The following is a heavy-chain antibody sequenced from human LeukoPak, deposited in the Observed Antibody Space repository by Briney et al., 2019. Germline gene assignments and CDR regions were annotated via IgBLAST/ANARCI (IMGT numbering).Heavy chain of an antibody. CDR3: ARTNYCSGGSCTFDY. Sequence: GGSLRLSCAASGFTFDDYGMSWVRQAPGKGLERVSGINWNGGSTGYADSVKGRFTISRDNAKNSLYLQMNSLRAEDTALYYCARTNYCSGGSCTFDYWGQGTLVTVSS. V-gene: IGHV3-20*04. J-gene: IGHJ4*02. CDR1: GFTFDDYG. D-gene: IGHD2-15*01. CDR2: INWNGGST.